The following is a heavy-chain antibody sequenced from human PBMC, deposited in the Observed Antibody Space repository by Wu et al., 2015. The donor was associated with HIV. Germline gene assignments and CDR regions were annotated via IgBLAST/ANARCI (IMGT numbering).Heavy chain of an antibody. CDR2: INPSSGST. J-gene: IGHJ5*02. V-gene: IGHV1-46*01. D-gene: IGHD2-2*03. CDR3: ARAGGFCSGTSCLDL. CDR1: AYTFIDYY. Sequence: QVHLVQSGAEVKKPGASVKISCKASAYTFIDYYIHWVRQSPGHGLEWVGIINPSSGSTGYAQKFKGRVTMTRDTSTATVYMELRSLRSEDTAVYSCARAGGFCSGTSCLDLWGQGTLVTVFS.